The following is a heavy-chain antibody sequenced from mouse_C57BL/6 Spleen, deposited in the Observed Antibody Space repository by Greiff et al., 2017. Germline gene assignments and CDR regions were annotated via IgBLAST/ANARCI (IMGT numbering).Heavy chain of an antibody. CDR1: GYTCTDYE. V-gene: IGHV1-15*01. D-gene: IGHD2-10*02. CDR3: TRHNDPSYWYFDV. Sequence: QVQLQQSGAELVRPGASVTLSCKASGYTCTDYEMRWVKQTPVHGLEWIGAMVPETVVTAYNQKFKGKAILTADKSSSTAYMELRSLTSEDSAVYYCTRHNDPSYWYFDVWGTGTTVTVTS. CDR2: MVPETVVT. J-gene: IGHJ1*03.